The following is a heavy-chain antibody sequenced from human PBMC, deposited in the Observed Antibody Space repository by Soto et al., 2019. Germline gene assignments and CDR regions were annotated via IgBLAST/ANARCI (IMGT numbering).Heavy chain of an antibody. V-gene: IGHV1-18*01. CDR2: ISPDNGST. CDR1: GYTFTIYG. D-gene: IGHD5-12*01. Sequence: QVQLVQSGGEVKKPGASVKVSCKASGYTFTIYGINWVRQAPGQGLEWMGWISPDNGSTNYAQKLQGRVTMTTDTATSTAHMELRSLRSDEPAVYYCARALGYSGYAGMDVWGQGTTVTVSS. J-gene: IGHJ6*02. CDR3: ARALGYSGYAGMDV.